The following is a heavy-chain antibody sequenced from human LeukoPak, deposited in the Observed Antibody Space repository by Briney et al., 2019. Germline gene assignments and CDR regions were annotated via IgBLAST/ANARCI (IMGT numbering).Heavy chain of an antibody. CDR3: TRDIGDFVSDF. Sequence: PSETLSLTCTVSGGSIGSGYCWAWIRQPPGKGLEWIGSIHYGGTTHYNPSLQSRVTISADTSKNQFALDLRSVTAADTAVYYCTRDIGDFVSDFWGQGTLVTVSP. CDR1: GGSIGSGYC. D-gene: IGHD2-21*02. CDR2: IHYGGTT. J-gene: IGHJ4*02. V-gene: IGHV4-39*02.